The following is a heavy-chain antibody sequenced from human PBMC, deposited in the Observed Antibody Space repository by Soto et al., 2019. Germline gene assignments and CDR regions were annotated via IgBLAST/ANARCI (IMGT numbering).Heavy chain of an antibody. V-gene: IGHV3-23*01. CDR3: PRRGSGSYHDY. CDR1: GFTFSSYA. J-gene: IGHJ4*02. CDR2: ISGSGGST. D-gene: IGHD1-26*01. Sequence: EVQLLESGGGLVQPGGSLRLSCAASGFTFSSYAMRWVRQAPVKGLEWVSAISGSGGSTYYADSVKGRFTISRDNSKNTLYLQMNSLRAEDTAVYYCPRRGSGSYHDYWGQGTLVTVSS.